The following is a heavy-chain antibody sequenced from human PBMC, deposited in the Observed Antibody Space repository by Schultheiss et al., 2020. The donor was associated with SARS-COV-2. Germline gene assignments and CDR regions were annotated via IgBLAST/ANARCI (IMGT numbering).Heavy chain of an antibody. J-gene: IGHJ4*02. CDR2: ISSSSSYI. CDR1: GFTFSSYA. Sequence: GGSLRLSCAASGFTFSSYAMSWVRQAPGKGLEWVSSISSSSSYIYYADSVKGRFTISRDNAKNSLYLQMNSLRAEDTAVYYCARDSSSIAALEQGDVDYWGQGTLVTVSS. D-gene: IGHD6-6*01. V-gene: IGHV3-21*01. CDR3: ARDSSSIAALEQGDVDY.